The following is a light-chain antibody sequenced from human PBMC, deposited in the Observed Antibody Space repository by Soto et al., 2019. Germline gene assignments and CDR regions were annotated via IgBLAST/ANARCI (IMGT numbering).Light chain of an antibody. CDR1: QSINNRY. CDR3: LQFGSSPGFT. V-gene: IGKV3-20*01. CDR2: GAS. Sequence: EIVLTQSPGTLSLSPGERATLSCRASQSINNRYLAWYQQKPGQAPRLLIYGASSRATGIPDRFSGSGSGTDFTLTISRLEPEDFAVYYCLQFGSSPGFTFGPGTKVDMK. J-gene: IGKJ3*01.